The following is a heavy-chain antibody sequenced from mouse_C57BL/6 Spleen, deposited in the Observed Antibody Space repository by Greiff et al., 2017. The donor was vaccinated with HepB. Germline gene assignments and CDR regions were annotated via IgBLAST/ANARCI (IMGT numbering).Heavy chain of an antibody. Sequence: QVQLQQSGAELVRPGTSVKVSCKASRYAFTNYLIEWVKQRPGQGLEWIGVTNPGSGSTNYNEKFKGKATLTADKSSSTAYMQLSSLTSEDSAVYFCARPGDYYAMDDWGQGTSVTVSS. CDR1: RYAFTNYL. J-gene: IGHJ4*01. CDR2: TNPGSGST. CDR3: ARPGDYYAMDD. V-gene: IGHV1-54*01.